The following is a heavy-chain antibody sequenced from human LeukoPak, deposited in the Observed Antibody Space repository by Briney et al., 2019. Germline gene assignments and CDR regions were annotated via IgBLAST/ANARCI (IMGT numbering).Heavy chain of an antibody. V-gene: IGHV3-33*01. CDR1: GFTFSSYG. Sequence: GGSLRLSCAASGFTFSSYGMHWVRQAPGKGLEWVAVIWYDGSNKYYADSVKGRFTISRDNSKNTLYLQMNSLRAEDTAVYYCASGITGTTFWYYWGQGTLVTVSS. CDR3: ASGITGTTFWYY. CDR2: IWYDGSNK. D-gene: IGHD1-7*01. J-gene: IGHJ4*02.